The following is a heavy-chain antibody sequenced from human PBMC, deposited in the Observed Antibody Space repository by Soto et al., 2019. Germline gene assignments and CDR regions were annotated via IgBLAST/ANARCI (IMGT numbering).Heavy chain of an antibody. Sequence: EVQLVETGGGWIQPGGSLRLSCAASGFTVSSNYMSWVRQATGKGLEWVSVIYSGGSTYYADSVKGRFTISRDNSKNSLYLQMNSLRAEDAAVYYCASATYDSSGYYLLPFDYWGQGTLVTVSS. CDR2: IYSGGST. V-gene: IGHV3-53*02. CDR3: ASATYDSSGYYLLPFDY. CDR1: GFTVSSNY. J-gene: IGHJ4*02. D-gene: IGHD3-22*01.